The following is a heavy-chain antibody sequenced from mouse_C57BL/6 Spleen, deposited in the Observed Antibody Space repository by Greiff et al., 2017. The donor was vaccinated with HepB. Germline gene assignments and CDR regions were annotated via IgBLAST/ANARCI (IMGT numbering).Heavy chain of an antibody. D-gene: IGHD3-2*02. J-gene: IGHJ3*01. CDR1: GYTFTSYW. V-gene: IGHV1-69*01. CDR3: ARQLRSAWFAY. CDR2: IDPSDSYT. Sequence: VQLQQSGAELVMPGASVKLSCKASGYTFTSYWMHWVKQRPGQGLEWIGEIDPSDSYTNYNQKFKGKSTLTVDKSSSTAYMQLSSLTSEESAVYYCARQLRSAWFAYWGQGTLVTVSA.